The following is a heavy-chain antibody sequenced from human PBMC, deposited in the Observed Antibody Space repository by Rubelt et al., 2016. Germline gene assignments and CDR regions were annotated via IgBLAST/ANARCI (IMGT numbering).Heavy chain of an antibody. CDR2: MYHSGST. Sequence: QLQLQESGPGLVKPSETLSLTCTVSGGSISSSSYYWGWIRPPPGKGLEWIGEMYHSGSTNYNPSLKSLVTISVDKSKNQFSLKLSSVTAADTAVYYCARADTAMVNSIDYWGQGTLVTVSS. V-gene: IGHV4-39*07. CDR1: GGSISSSSYY. CDR3: ARADTAMVNSIDY. D-gene: IGHD5-18*01. J-gene: IGHJ4*02.